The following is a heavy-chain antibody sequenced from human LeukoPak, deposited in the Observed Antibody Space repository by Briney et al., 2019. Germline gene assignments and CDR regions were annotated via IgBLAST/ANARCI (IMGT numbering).Heavy chain of an antibody. D-gene: IGHD5-24*01. Sequence: SETLSLTCAVSGGSFSGYYWSWIRQPPGKGLEWIGEINHSGSTNYNPSLKSRVTISLDTYKNQFSLKLSSVTAADTAVYYCARGRDGYNSSLDYWGQGTLVTVSS. CDR1: GGSFSGYY. V-gene: IGHV4-34*01. J-gene: IGHJ4*02. CDR2: INHSGST. CDR3: ARGRDGYNSSLDY.